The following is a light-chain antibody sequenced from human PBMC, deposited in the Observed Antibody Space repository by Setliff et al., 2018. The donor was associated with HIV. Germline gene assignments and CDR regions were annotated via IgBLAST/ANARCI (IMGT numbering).Light chain of an antibody. J-gene: IGLJ1*01. CDR1: SSNIGGNT. V-gene: IGLV1-44*01. CDR2: SNN. Sequence: QSALTQPPSASGTPGQRVTISCSGSSSNIGGNTVNWYQQLPGTAPKLLIYSNNQRPSGVPDRFSGSKSGTSASLAISGLQSEDEADYYCAAWDGSLNGYVFGAVTKVTVL. CDR3: AAWDGSLNGYV.